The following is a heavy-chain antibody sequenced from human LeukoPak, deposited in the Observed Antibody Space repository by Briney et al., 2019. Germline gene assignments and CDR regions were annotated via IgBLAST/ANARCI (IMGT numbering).Heavy chain of an antibody. CDR1: GYSISSGYY. J-gene: IGHJ6*03. V-gene: IGHV4-38-2*02. CDR3: ARAPGGYYYYYMDV. Sequence: SETLSLTCTVSGYSISSGYYWGWIRQPPGKGLEWIGSIYHSGSTYYNPSLKSRVTISVDTSKNQFSLKLTSVTAADTAVYYCARAPGGYYYYYMDVWGKGTTVTVSS. CDR2: IYHSGST.